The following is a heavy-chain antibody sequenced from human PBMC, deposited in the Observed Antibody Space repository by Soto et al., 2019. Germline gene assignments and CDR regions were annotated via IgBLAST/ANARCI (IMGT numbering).Heavy chain of an antibody. CDR3: AGDRSSSSGMDV. CDR1: GGSISSHY. J-gene: IGHJ6*02. CDR2: VYTSGGT. Sequence: TSETLSLTCTVSGGSISSHYWSWVRQPAGKGPEWIGRVYTSGGTNYNPSLRGRVTMSVDTSKNQFSLRLSSVTDADTAVYYCAGDRSSSSGMDVWGRGTTATVSS. D-gene: IGHD6-6*01. V-gene: IGHV4-4*07.